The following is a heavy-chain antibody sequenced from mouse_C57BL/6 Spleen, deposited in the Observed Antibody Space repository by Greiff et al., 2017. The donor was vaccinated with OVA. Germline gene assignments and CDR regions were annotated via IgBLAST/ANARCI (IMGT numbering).Heavy chain of an antibody. Sequence: EVKLVESGEGLVKPGGSLKLSCAASGFTFSSYAMSWVRQTPEKRLEWVAYISSGGDYIYYADTVKGRFTISRDNARNTLYLQMSSLKSEDTDMYYCTRDGGYDGYVYWYFDVWGTGTTVTVSS. D-gene: IGHD2-3*01. V-gene: IGHV5-9-1*02. CDR2: ISSGGDYI. J-gene: IGHJ1*03. CDR3: TRDGGYDGYVYWYFDV. CDR1: GFTFSSYA.